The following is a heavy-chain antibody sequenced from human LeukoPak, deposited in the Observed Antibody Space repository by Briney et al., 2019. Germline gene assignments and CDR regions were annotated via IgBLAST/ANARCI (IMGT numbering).Heavy chain of an antibody. J-gene: IGHJ4*02. Sequence: GGSLRLSCAASGFTFCNYWMDWVRQAPGKGLEWVANINYDGSEKNYVDSVKGRFTISRDNAKKLVYLEMNSLRAEDTAVYYCSRSLDDWVQGALVTVSS. V-gene: IGHV3-7*01. CDR2: INYDGSEK. CDR1: GFTFCNYW. CDR3: SRSLDD.